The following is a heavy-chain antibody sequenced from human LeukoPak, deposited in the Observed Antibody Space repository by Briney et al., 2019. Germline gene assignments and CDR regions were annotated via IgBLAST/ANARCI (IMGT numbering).Heavy chain of an antibody. CDR1: GFTFSSYG. Sequence: PGGSLRLSCAASGFTFSSYGMHWVRQAPGKGLEWVAVIWYDGSNKYYADSVKGRFTISRDNSKNTLYLQMNSLRAEDTAVYYCARAEGYCSSTSCYISDYYYYGMDVWGQGTTVTVSS. D-gene: IGHD2-2*02. J-gene: IGHJ6*02. V-gene: IGHV3-33*01. CDR3: ARAEGYCSSTSCYISDYYYYGMDV. CDR2: IWYDGSNK.